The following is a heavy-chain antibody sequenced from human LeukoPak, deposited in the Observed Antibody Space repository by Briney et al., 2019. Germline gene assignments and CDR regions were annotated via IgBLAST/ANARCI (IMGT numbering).Heavy chain of an antibody. D-gene: IGHD3-10*01. J-gene: IGHJ4*02. CDR1: GYSISSGYY. Sequence: ETLSLTCTVSGYSISSGYYWGWIRQPPGKGLEWIGSIYHSGSTYYNPSLKSRVTISVDTSKNQFSLKLSSVTAADTAVYYCARGQTKYGSGSYYGFDYWGQGTLVTVSS. CDR2: IYHSGST. V-gene: IGHV4-38-2*02. CDR3: ARGQTKYGSGSYYGFDY.